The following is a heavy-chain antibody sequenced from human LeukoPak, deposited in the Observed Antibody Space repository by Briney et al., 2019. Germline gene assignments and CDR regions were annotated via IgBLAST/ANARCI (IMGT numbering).Heavy chain of an antibody. V-gene: IGHV4-34*01. CDR3: ARGSLLLWFGELSRKDAFDI. D-gene: IGHD3-10*01. CDR2: INHRGST. Sequence: SETLSLTCAVYGGSFSGYYWSWIRQPPGKGLEWIGEINHRGSTNYNPSLKSRVTISVDTSKNQFSLKLSSMTAADTAVYYCARGSLLLWFGELSRKDAFDIWGQGTMVTVSS. J-gene: IGHJ3*02. CDR1: GGSFSGYY.